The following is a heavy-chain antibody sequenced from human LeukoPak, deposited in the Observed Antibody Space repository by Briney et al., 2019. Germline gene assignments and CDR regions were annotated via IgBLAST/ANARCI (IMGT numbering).Heavy chain of an antibody. Sequence: SETLSLTCTASGGSISSYYWSWIRQPAGKGLEWIGRIYTSGSTNYNPSLKSRVTMSVDTSKNQFSLKLSSVTAADTAVYYCARDLDFWSGYNWFDPWGQGTLVTVSS. CDR1: GGSISSYY. CDR2: IYTSGST. D-gene: IGHD3-3*01. CDR3: ARDLDFWSGYNWFDP. J-gene: IGHJ5*02. V-gene: IGHV4-4*07.